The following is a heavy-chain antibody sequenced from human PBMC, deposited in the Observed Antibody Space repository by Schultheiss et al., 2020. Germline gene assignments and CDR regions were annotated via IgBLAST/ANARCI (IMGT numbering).Heavy chain of an antibody. CDR1: GFTFSSYS. CDR2: ISSSSSYI. CDR3: AREGRYSSWNYFDY. D-gene: IGHD6-13*01. J-gene: IGHJ4*02. Sequence: GESLRLSCAASGFTFSSYSMNWVRQAPGKGLEWVSSISSSSSYIYYADSVKGRFTISRDNAKNSLYLQMNSLRAEDTAVYYCAREGRYSSWNYFDYWGQGTLVTVSS. V-gene: IGHV3-21*01.